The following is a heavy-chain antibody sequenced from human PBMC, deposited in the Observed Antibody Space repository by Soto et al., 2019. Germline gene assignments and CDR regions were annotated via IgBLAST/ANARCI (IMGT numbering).Heavy chain of an antibody. CDR1: GGTFSTYA. V-gene: IGHV1-69*12. CDR2: IIPMFGTA. D-gene: IGHD5-18*01. Sequence: QVQLVQSGAEVKKPESSVKVSCKAPGGTFSTYAIRWVRQAPGQGLEWMGGIIPMFGTATYAQTFQDRVTITADESTNTVYMELSSLRSEDTAVYFWARGIQLWLRRINNGYSGWGQGTLVTVSS. J-gene: IGHJ4*02. CDR3: ARGIQLWLRRINNGYSG.